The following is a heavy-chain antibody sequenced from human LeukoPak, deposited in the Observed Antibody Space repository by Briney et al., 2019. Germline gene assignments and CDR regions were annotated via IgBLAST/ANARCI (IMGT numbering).Heavy chain of an antibody. CDR1: GGSISSYY. D-gene: IGHD5-18*01. Sequence: PSETLSLTCTVSGGSISSYYWSWIRKPPGKGLEWIGYTYYSGSNNYNPSLKSRVTISVDTSKNQFSLKRRPVTAADTDVYYCARVKGRYGYYVFDYWGQGTLVTVSS. J-gene: IGHJ4*02. CDR2: TYYSGSN. CDR3: ARVKGRYGYYVFDY. V-gene: IGHV4-59*01.